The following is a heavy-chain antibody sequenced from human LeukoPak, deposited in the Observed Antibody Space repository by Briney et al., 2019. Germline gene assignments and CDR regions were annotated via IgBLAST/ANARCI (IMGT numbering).Heavy chain of an antibody. V-gene: IGHV3-21*01. D-gene: IGHD1-26*01. CDR3: ARELTPHPFIVGAYLDY. J-gene: IGHJ4*02. CDR2: ISSSSSYI. Sequence: GGSLRLSCAASGFTVSSYSMNWVRQATGKGLEWVSSISSSSSYIYYADSVKGRFTISRDNAKNSLYLQMNSLRAEDTAVYYCARELTPHPFIVGAYLDYWDQGTLVTVSS. CDR1: GFTVSSYS.